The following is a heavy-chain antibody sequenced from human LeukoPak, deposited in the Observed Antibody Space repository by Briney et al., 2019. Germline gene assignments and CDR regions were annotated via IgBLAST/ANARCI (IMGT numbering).Heavy chain of an antibody. V-gene: IGHV4-39*01. CDR2: IYYSGST. J-gene: IGHJ3*02. D-gene: IGHD3-16*02. CDR3: ARGMITFGGVIVIGPLNDAFDI. Sequence: PSETLSLTCTVSGGSISSSSYYWGWIRQPPGKGLEWIGSIYYSGSTCYNPSLKSRVTISVDTSKNQFSLKLSSVTAADTAVYYCARGMITFGGVIVIGPLNDAFDIWGQGTMVTVSS. CDR1: GGSISSSSYY.